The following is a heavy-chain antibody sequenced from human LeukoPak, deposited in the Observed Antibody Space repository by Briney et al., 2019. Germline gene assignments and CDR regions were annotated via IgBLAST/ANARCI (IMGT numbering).Heavy chain of an antibody. CDR1: GFTFSSYS. V-gene: IGHV3-48*02. J-gene: IGHJ5*01. CDR3: ARDLFAS. Sequence: SGGSLRLSCAAPGFTFSSYSMNWVRQAPGKGLEWVSGISGRGGSTYYADSVKGRFTISRDNAKNSLYLQMNSLRDEDTAVYYCARDLFASWGQGTLVTVSS. CDR2: ISGRGGST.